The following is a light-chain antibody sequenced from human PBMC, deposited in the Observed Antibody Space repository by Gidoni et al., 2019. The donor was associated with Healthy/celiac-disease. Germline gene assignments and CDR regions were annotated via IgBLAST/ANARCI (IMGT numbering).Light chain of an antibody. J-gene: IGKJ2*01. CDR2: GAS. Sequence: ELVMPHSPSTLSVSPGERATLSCSASQRVSSNLAWYQQKPGQAPRLLIYGASTRATGIPARFSGSGSGTEVTLTISSLQSEDSAVYYCQQYNNWPPYTFGQGTKLEIK. CDR3: QQYNNWPPYT. V-gene: IGKV3-15*01. CDR1: QRVSSN.